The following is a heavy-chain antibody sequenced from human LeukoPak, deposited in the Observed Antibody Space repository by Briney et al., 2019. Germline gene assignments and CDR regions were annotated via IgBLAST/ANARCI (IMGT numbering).Heavy chain of an antibody. D-gene: IGHD6-13*01. Sequence: SETLSLNCTLYGDSLNDYYWAWVRQPPGEGLEWLGSIYFSGTPYFNPSLKSRVAVSIDTSKNQFSLKVTSVNASDTAVYFCARTSSWYAGAWFDSWGQGTLVTVSS. CDR1: GDSLNDYY. CDR2: IYFSGTP. V-gene: IGHV4-39*01. J-gene: IGHJ5*01. CDR3: ARTSSWYAGAWFDS.